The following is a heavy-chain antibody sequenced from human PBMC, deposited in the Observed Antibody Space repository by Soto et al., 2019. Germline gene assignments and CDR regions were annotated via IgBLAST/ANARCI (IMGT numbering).Heavy chain of an antibody. CDR1: GGTFSSYA. D-gene: IGHD2-2*01. CDR2: IIPISDTT. V-gene: IGHV1-69*01. J-gene: IGHJ6*02. Sequence: QVQLVRSGAEVKKPGSSVKVSCKASGGTFSSYAISWVRQAPGQGLEWMGGIIPISDTTNYSQKFQGRVTITADESTSTGYMELSSLRSEDTAVYYCARSQGSSTSLEIYYYYYYGMDVWGQGTTVTVSS. CDR3: ARSQGSSTSLEIYYYYYYGMDV.